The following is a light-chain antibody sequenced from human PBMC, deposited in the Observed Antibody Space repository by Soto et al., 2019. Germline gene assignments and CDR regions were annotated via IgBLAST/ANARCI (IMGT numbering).Light chain of an antibody. V-gene: IGLV2-14*01. CDR2: EVS. Sequence: QSVLTQPASVSGSPGQSITISCTGTSSDVGGYNYVSWYQQHPGKAPKLMIYEVSNRPSGVSNRFSGSKSGNTASLTISGLQAEDEADYYCRSYTSSSNYVFGTGTKVTV. CDR3: RSYTSSSNYV. CDR1: SSDVGGYNY. J-gene: IGLJ1*01.